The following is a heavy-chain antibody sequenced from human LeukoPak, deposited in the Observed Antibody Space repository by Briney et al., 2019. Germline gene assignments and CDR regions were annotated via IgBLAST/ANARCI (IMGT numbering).Heavy chain of an antibody. Sequence: SETLSLTCTVSSDSITHYYWNRIRQPPGKGLEWIAYIFYGGSTNYNPSLKSRVTISIDTSTNQFSLKLSSVTAADTAVYYCATWRTMPTSHWYFDFWGRGTLVTVSS. V-gene: IGHV4-59*08. D-gene: IGHD2-2*01. CDR1: SDSITHYY. CDR2: IFYGGST. CDR3: ATWRTMPTSHWYFDF. J-gene: IGHJ2*01.